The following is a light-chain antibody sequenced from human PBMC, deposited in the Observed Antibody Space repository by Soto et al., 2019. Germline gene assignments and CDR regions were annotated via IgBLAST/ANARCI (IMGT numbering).Light chain of an antibody. CDR3: QQYGSSRT. CDR2: GAS. CDR1: QSVDSNY. V-gene: IGKV3-20*01. Sequence: EIVLTQSPGPLSLSPGERATLSCRASQSVDSNYLAWYQQKPGQAPRLLIYGASSRATGIPDRFSGSGSGTDFTLTISRLEPEDFALYYCQQYGSSRTFGQGTKVEIK. J-gene: IGKJ1*01.